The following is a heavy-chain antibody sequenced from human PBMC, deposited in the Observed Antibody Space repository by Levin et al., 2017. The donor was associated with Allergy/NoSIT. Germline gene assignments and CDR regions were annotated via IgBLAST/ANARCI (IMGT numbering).Heavy chain of an antibody. CDR2: IYSSGSA. CDR3: ARAEVGSEH. Sequence: SCKVSGGSISSGSYYWSWIRQPAAKGLEWIGRIYSSGSANYNPSLKSRVTISVDTSKNQFSLKLSSVTAADTAVYYCARAEVGSEHWGQGTLVTFSS. CDR1: GGSISSGSYY. J-gene: IGHJ4*02. D-gene: IGHD3-10*01. V-gene: IGHV4-61*02.